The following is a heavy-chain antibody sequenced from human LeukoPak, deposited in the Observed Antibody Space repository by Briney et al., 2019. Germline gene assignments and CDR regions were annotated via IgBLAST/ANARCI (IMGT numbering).Heavy chain of an antibody. D-gene: IGHD4-23*01. CDR3: ARDPHDVTTVVTPGRAGAFDI. CDR2: SSGSGGRT. CDR1: GFTFISYA. V-gene: IGHV3-23*01. Sequence: PGGSLRLSFAASGFTFISYAMSWVRQAPGKGVEGVAGSSGSGGRTYYADSVNGRFTTSRDNSKNTLYLQMNSLRAEDTAVYYCARDPHDVTTVVTPGRAGAFDIWGQGTMVTVSS. J-gene: IGHJ3*02.